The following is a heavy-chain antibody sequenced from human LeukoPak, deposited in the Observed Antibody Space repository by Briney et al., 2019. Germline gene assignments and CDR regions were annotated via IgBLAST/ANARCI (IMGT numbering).Heavy chain of an antibody. D-gene: IGHD2-15*01. CDR1: GYTFTSYG. Sequence: ASVKVSCKASGYTFTSYGISWLRQAPGQGLEWMGFMTPNSGNTGYAQRFQGRVTLTRSTSISTAYMELSSLRSEDTAVYYCARLMLNCSGGSCYGAYFDYWGQGTLVTVSS. CDR3: ARLMLNCSGGSCYGAYFDY. V-gene: IGHV1-8*02. J-gene: IGHJ4*02. CDR2: MTPNSGNT.